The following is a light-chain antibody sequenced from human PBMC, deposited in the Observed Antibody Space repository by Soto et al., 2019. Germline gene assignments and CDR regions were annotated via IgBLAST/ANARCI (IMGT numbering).Light chain of an antibody. J-gene: IGKJ1*01. V-gene: IGKV1-27*01. CDR2: RAS. CDR3: QRFNSPPWT. CDR1: QSIDYF. Sequence: DIPMTQSPSFLSASVGDRVTMTCRASQSIDYFVVWYQQKPGKPPKLLISRASILQSGVPSRFSGSGSGTDFSLTISGLQPEDVATYFCQRFNSPPWTFGQGTKVEI.